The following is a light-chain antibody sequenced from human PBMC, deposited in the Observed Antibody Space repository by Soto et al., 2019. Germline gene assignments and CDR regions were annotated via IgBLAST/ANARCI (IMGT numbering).Light chain of an antibody. J-gene: IGKJ2*01. V-gene: IGKV3-15*01. CDR3: QQYVIWPPTFT. CDR1: QSVSSN. CDR2: SPS. Sequence: EIVMTQSPATLSVSPGERVTLSCRASQSVSSNLAWYQQKPGQAPRLLIYSPSTRATGIPARFSGSGSGTEFTLAITSLQSEDFAVYFCQQYVIWPPTFTFGQGTKLEIK.